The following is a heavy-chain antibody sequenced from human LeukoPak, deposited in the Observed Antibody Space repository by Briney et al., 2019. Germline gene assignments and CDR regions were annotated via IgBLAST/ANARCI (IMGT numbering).Heavy chain of an antibody. J-gene: IGHJ5*02. Sequence: GASVKVSCKASGYTFTSYAMNWVRQAPGQGLEWMGWINTNTGNPTYAQGFTGRFVFSLDTSVSTAYLQISSLKAEDTAVYYCARPRITMVRGVIKGDNWFDPWGQGTLVTVSS. CDR2: INTNTGNP. CDR3: ARPRITMVRGVIKGDNWFDP. D-gene: IGHD3-10*01. V-gene: IGHV7-4-1*02. CDR1: GYTFTSYA.